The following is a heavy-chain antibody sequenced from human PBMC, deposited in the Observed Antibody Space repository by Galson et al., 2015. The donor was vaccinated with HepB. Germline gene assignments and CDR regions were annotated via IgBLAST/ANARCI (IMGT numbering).Heavy chain of an antibody. V-gene: IGHV3-74*01. CDR3: ARHGGPDAFDI. J-gene: IGHJ3*02. Sequence: SLRLSCAASGFTFSTYWMHWVRQAPGKGLVWVSRINGDGSSTSYADSVKGRFTISRDIAKNTLYLQMNSLRAEDTAVYYCARHGGPDAFDIWGQGTMVTVSS. CDR1: GFTFSTYW. CDR2: INGDGSST.